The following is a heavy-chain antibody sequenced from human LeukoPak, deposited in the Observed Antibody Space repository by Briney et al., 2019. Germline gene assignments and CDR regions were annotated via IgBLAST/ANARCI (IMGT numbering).Heavy chain of an antibody. CDR3: ARHDGSCSSTSCRPHYYYYMDV. CDR1: GYSFTSYW. Sequence: PGESLKISCKGSGYSFTSYWIGWVRQMPGKGLEWMGIIYPGDSDTRYSPSFQGQVTISADKSISTAYLQWSSLKASDTAMYYCARHDGSCSSTSCRPHYYYYMDVWGKGTTVTVSS. CDR2: IYPGDSDT. J-gene: IGHJ6*03. D-gene: IGHD2-2*01. V-gene: IGHV5-51*01.